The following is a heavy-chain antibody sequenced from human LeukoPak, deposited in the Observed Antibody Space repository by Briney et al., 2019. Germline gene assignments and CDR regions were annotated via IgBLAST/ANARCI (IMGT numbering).Heavy chain of an antibody. CDR1: GGTFSSYA. Sequence: SVKVSCKASGGTFSSYAISWVRQAPGQGLEWMGRIIPIFGTANYAQKFQGRVTITTDESTGTAYMELSSLRSEDTAVYYCARDRRAYYYDSSGPTDAFDIWGQGTMVTVSS. CDR2: IIPIFGTA. CDR3: ARDRRAYYYDSSGPTDAFDI. V-gene: IGHV1-69*05. D-gene: IGHD3-22*01. J-gene: IGHJ3*02.